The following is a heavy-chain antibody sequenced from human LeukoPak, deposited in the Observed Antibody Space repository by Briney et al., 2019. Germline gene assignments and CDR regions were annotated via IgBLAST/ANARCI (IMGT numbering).Heavy chain of an antibody. Sequence: GGSLRLSCAASGFTFSSYGMHWVRQAPGKGLEWVAVISYDGSNKYYADSVKGRFTISRDNSKNTLYLQMNSLRAEDTAVYYCAREGYGDYVGWFDPWGQGTLVTVSS. CDR1: GFTFSSYG. D-gene: IGHD4-17*01. CDR2: ISYDGSNK. V-gene: IGHV3-30*03. J-gene: IGHJ5*02. CDR3: AREGYGDYVGWFDP.